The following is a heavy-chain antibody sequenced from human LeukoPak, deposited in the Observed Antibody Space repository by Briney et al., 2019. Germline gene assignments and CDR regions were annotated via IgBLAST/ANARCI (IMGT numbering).Heavy chain of an antibody. V-gene: IGHV3-7*04. CDR3: ARDGTYTDYDPDFDI. CDR2: IKQDGSEK. D-gene: IGHD5-12*01. J-gene: IGHJ4*02. CDR1: GFTFCGSW. Sequence: PGGCLRLSCAAPGFTFCGSWMSWVCEAPGKGVEWVVNIKQDGSEKYYVDSVKGRFTISRDNAKNSLYLQMNSLRAEDTAVFYCARDGTYTDYDPDFDIWGQGTLVTVSS.